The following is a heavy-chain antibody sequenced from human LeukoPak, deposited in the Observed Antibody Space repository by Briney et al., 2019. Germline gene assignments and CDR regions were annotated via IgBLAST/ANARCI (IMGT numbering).Heavy chain of an antibody. D-gene: IGHD6-19*01. V-gene: IGHV1-2*02. CDR1: GYTFTSYY. CDR3: ARDGGDSSGWFFDY. Sequence: ASVKVSCKASGYTFTSYYMHWVRQAPGQGLEWMGIINPNSGGTNYAQKFQGRVTMTRDTSISTAYMELSRLRSDDTAVYYCARDGGDSSGWFFDYWGQGTLVTVSS. J-gene: IGHJ4*02. CDR2: INPNSGGT.